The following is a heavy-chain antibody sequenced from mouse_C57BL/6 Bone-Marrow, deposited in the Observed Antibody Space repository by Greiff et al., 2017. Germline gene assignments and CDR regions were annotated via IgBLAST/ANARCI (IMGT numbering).Heavy chain of an antibody. CDR1: GYAFTNYL. CDR3: ARSKNWDSWFAY. D-gene: IGHD4-1*01. Sequence: VMLVESGAELVRPGTSVKVSCKASGYAFTNYLIEWVKQRPGQGLEWIGVLNPGSGGTNYNEKFKGKATLTADKSSSTDYMQLSSLRSEDSAVYFCARSKNWDSWFAYWGQGTLVTVSA. J-gene: IGHJ3*01. V-gene: IGHV1-54*01. CDR2: LNPGSGGT.